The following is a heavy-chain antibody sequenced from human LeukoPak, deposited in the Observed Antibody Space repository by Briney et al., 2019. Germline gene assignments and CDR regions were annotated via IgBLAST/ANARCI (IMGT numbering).Heavy chain of an antibody. V-gene: IGHV4-34*01. Sequence: SETLSLTCAVYGGSFSDYYWSWIRQPPGKGLEWIGEINHSGSTNYNPSLKSRVTISVDTSKNQFSLKLSSVTAADTAVYYCARLKGYSYGVGVFDYWGQGTLVTVSS. CDR2: INHSGST. CDR3: ARLKGYSYGVGVFDY. J-gene: IGHJ4*02. D-gene: IGHD5-18*01. CDR1: GGSFSDYY.